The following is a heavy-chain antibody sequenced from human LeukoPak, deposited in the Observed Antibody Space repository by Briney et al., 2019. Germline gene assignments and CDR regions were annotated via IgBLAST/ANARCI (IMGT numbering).Heavy chain of an antibody. J-gene: IGHJ4*02. CDR2: ISPYNGNT. V-gene: IGHV1-18*01. CDR1: GYTFTNYG. Sequence: ASVKVSCKASGYTFTNYGISWVRQAPGQGLEWMGWISPYNGNTNYAQKLRGRVTMTTDTSTTTAYMDLRSLRSDDTAVYYCARGVEQWLVRPLGYWGQGTLVTVSS. D-gene: IGHD6-19*01. CDR3: ARGVEQWLVRPLGY.